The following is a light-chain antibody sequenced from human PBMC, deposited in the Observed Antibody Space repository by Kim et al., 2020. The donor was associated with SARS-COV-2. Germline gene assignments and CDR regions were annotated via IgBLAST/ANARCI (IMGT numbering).Light chain of an antibody. CDR2: DVS. Sequence: QSITIACTGTSSDFGGYNYVSWYQQHPGKAPKLMIYDVSNRHSGVSNRFSGSKSGNTASLTISGLQAEDEADYYCSSYTSSSTLYVFGTGTKVTVL. J-gene: IGLJ1*01. CDR3: SSYTSSSTLYV. CDR1: SSDFGGYNY. V-gene: IGLV2-14*03.